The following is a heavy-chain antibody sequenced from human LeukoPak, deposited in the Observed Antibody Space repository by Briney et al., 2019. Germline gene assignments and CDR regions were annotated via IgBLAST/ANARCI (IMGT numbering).Heavy chain of an antibody. D-gene: IGHD3-22*01. Sequence: SSETLSLTCTVSGGSISSYYWNWIRQPAGKGLEWIGRIFTSGSTNYNPSLNSRVTMSVDTSKQQFSLKLSSVTAADTAIYYCVRELHDSSGYHYFDYWGQGNLVTVSS. V-gene: IGHV4-4*07. J-gene: IGHJ4*02. CDR3: VRELHDSSGYHYFDY. CDR1: GGSISSYY. CDR2: IFTSGST.